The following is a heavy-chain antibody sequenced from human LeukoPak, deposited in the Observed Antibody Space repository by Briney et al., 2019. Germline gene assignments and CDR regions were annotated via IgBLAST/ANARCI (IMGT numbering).Heavy chain of an antibody. V-gene: IGHV3-23*01. CDR2: ISASGSDT. CDR1: GFTFSSYA. D-gene: IGHD5-24*01. J-gene: IGHJ3*02. CDR3: VKDLDNYSAFDI. Sequence: GGSLRLSCAASGFTFSSYAMSWVRQAPGKGPEWVSIISASGSDTFYTQSVKGRFSISRDNSKNTLSLHMNTLRAEDTAVYYCVKDLDNYSAFDIWGQGTMVTVSS.